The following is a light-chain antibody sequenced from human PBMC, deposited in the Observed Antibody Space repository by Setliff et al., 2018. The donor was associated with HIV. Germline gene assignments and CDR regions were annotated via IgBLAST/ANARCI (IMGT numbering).Light chain of an antibody. J-gene: IGLJ1*01. Sequence: QSVLTQPRSVSGSPGQTVTLSCTGSTSDVGNYNYVSWYQQYPGKAPKLIIFDVSRRPSGVPDRFSGSKSQNTASLTISGPQPEDEADYYCCSYVGSYSYVFGTGTKVTVL. CDR1: TSDVGNYNY. CDR2: DVS. V-gene: IGLV2-11*01. CDR3: CSYVGSYSYV.